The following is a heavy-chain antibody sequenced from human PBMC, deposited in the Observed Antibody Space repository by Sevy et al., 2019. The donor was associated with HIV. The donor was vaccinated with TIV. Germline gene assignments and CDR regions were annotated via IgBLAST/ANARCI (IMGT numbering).Heavy chain of an antibody. CDR2: ISAYRANA. CDR3: ASGRGGSFAY. V-gene: IGHV1-18*01. Sequence: ASVKVSCKASGYTFPSYGINWVRQAPGQGLEWMGWISAYRANANYAQKFQGRISLTTDRSTTTAYVELTTLEPDDTAVYFCASGRGGSFAYWGQGTQVTVSS. CDR1: GYTFPSYG. D-gene: IGHD5-12*01. J-gene: IGHJ4*02.